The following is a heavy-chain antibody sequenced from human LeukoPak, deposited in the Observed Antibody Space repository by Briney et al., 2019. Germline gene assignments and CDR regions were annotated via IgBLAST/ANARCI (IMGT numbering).Heavy chain of an antibody. CDR3: ARDLWFGELLYYYGTDV. J-gene: IGHJ6*02. CDR2: ISSSSSYI. D-gene: IGHD3-10*01. CDR1: GFIFSSYS. Sequence: GGSLRLSCAASGFIFSSYSMNWVRQAPGKGLEWVSSISSSSSYIYYADSVKGRFTISRDNAKNSLYLQMNSLRAEDTAVYYCARDLWFGELLYYYGTDVWGQGTTVTVSS. V-gene: IGHV3-21*01.